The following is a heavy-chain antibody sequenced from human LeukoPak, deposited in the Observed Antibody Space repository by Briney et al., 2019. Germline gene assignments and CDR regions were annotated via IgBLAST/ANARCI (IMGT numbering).Heavy chain of an antibody. Sequence: GGSLRLSGAASGFTFSSYGMHWVRQAPGKGLEWLAFIRYDGSNKYYADSVKGRFTISRDNSKNTLYLQMNSLRAEDTAVYYCAKDPGEYCSSTSCSKQNWFDPWGQGTLVTVSS. CDR3: AKDPGEYCSSTSCSKQNWFDP. J-gene: IGHJ5*02. CDR1: GFTFSSYG. V-gene: IGHV3-30*02. CDR2: IRYDGSNK. D-gene: IGHD2-2*01.